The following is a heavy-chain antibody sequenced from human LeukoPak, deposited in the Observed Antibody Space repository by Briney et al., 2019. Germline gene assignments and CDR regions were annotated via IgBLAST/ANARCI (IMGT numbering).Heavy chain of an antibody. CDR3: ATASTSTYYDFWSGYISLFFDY. CDR2: IYYSGST. D-gene: IGHD3-3*01. J-gene: IGHJ4*02. CDR1: GGSISSYY. V-gene: IGHV4-59*01. Sequence: SETLSLTCTVSGGSISSYYWSWIRQPPGKGLEWIGYIYYSGSTNYNPSLKSRVTISVDTSKNQFFLKLSSVTAADTAVYYCATASTSTYYDFWSGYISLFFDYWGQGTLVTVSS.